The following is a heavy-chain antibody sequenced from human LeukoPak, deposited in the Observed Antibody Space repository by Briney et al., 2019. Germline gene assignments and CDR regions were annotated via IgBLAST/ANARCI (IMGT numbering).Heavy chain of an antibody. J-gene: IGHJ5*02. CDR3: ARDRLGGATFGWFDP. D-gene: IGHD1-26*01. CDR1: GHTFTSYY. Sequence: ASVKVSCKASGHTFTSYYMHWVRQAPGQGLEWMGIINPSGGSTSYAQKFQGRVTMTRDTSTSTVYMELSSLRSEDTAVYYCARDRLGGATFGWFDPWGQGTLVTVSS. V-gene: IGHV1-46*01. CDR2: INPSGGST.